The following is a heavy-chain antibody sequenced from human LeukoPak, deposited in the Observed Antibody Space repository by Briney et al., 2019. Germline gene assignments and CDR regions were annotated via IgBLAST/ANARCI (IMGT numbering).Heavy chain of an antibody. D-gene: IGHD6-13*01. Sequence: PGGSLRLSCGASGFTFSTYAMTWVRQAPGKGLEWVSAISGSGGSTYYADSVKGRFTISRDNSKNTLYLQMNSLRAEDTAVYYCAKDKLVYQQLVLGFDYWGQGTLVTVSS. J-gene: IGHJ4*02. CDR3: AKDKLVYQQLVLGFDY. CDR1: GFTFSTYA. V-gene: IGHV3-23*01. CDR2: ISGSGGST.